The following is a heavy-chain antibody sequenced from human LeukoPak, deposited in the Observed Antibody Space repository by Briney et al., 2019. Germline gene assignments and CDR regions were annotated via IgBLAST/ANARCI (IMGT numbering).Heavy chain of an antibody. CDR1: GFTFSSYA. CDR2: ISGSAYST. D-gene: IGHD6-19*01. CDR3: AKETVAAPPIDY. J-gene: IGHJ4*02. Sequence: GGSLRLSCAASGFTFSSYAMSWVRQAPGKGLESVSAISGSAYSTYYADSVKGRFTISRDNSKNTLYLQMNSLRAEDTAVYYCAKETVAAPPIDYWGQGTLVTVSS. V-gene: IGHV3-23*01.